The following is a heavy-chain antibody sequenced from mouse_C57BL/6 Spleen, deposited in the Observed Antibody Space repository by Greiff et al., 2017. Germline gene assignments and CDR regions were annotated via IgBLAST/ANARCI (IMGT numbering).Heavy chain of an antibody. J-gene: IGHJ3*01. D-gene: IGHD3-2*02. CDR3: ARPRDSDSSGCPFAY. CDR2: IDPEDGET. CDR1: GFNLKDYY. Sequence: VQLQQSGAELVKPGASVKLSCTASGFNLKDYYMHWVKQRTEQGLEWIGRIDPEDGETKYDPKFQGKATITADTSSNTAYLQLSSLTSEDTAVYYCARPRDSDSSGCPFAYWGQGTLVTVSA. V-gene: IGHV14-2*01.